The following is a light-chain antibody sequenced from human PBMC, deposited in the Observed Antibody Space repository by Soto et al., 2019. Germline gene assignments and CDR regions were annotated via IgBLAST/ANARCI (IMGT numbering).Light chain of an antibody. Sequence: QSALTQPASVSGSPGQSITISCTGTSSDVGGYNYVSWYQQHPDKAPKLMIYEVSNRPSGVSNRFSGSKSGNTASLTISGLQAEDEADYYCSSYTSSSTPYVVFGGGTQLTVL. CDR1: SSDVGGYNY. V-gene: IGLV2-14*01. CDR3: SSYTSSSTPYVV. J-gene: IGLJ2*01. CDR2: EVS.